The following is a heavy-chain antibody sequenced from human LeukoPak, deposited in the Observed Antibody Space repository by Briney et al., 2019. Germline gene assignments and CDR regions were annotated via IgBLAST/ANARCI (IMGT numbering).Heavy chain of an antibody. CDR3: ARSIGLTGGGVDV. CDR1: GFTFSDYN. D-gene: IGHD3-9*01. V-gene: IGHV3-11*01. J-gene: IGHJ6*02. Sequence: PGGSLRLSCAASGFTFSDYNMNWVRQAPGKGLEWVSYITNGGSTIHHADSVKGRFTISRDNAKKTLYLQMNSLRAENTAVYYCARSIGLTGGGVDVWGQGTTVTVSS. CDR2: ITNGGSTI.